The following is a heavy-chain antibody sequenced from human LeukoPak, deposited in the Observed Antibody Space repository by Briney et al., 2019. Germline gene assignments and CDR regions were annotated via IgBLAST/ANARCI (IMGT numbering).Heavy chain of an antibody. D-gene: IGHD3-10*01. V-gene: IGHV3-23*01. Sequence: GGSLRLSCAASGFTFSSYAMSWVRQAPGKGLEWVSAISGSGGSTYYADSVKGRFTISRDNSKNTLYLQMNSLRAEDTAVYYCAKEANILLWFGELLSYFDYWGQGTLVTVSS. J-gene: IGHJ4*02. CDR3: AKEANILLWFGELLSYFDY. CDR2: ISGSGGST. CDR1: GFTFSSYA.